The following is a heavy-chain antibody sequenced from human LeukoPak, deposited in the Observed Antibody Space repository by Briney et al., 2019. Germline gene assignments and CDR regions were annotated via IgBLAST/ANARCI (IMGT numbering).Heavy chain of an antibody. J-gene: IGHJ4*02. Sequence: PGRSLRLSCAASGFTFSSYGMHWVRQAPGKGLEWVAVISFDGSNKYYADSVKGRFTISRDNSKNTLYLQMNSLRAEDTAVYYCAESEPVQLWLLDYWGQGTLVTVSS. CDR3: AESEPVQLWLLDY. CDR1: GFTFSSYG. V-gene: IGHV3-30*18. CDR2: ISFDGSNK. D-gene: IGHD5-18*01.